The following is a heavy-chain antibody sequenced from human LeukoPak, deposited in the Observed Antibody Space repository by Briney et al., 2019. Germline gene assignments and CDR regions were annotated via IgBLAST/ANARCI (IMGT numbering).Heavy chain of an antibody. Sequence: ASVKVSCKASGGTFSRYYAISWVRQAPGQGLEWMGWISAYNGNTNYAQKLQGRVTMTTDTSTSTAYMELRSLRSDDTAVYYCARANGPKAYDFWSGYYDNWFDPWGQGTLVTVSS. D-gene: IGHD3-3*01. CDR1: GGTFSRYY. CDR3: ARANGPKAYDFWSGYYDNWFDP. V-gene: IGHV1-18*01. J-gene: IGHJ5*02. CDR2: ISAYNGNT.